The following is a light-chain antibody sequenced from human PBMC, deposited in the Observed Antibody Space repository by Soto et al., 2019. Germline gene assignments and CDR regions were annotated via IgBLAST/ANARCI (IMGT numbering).Light chain of an antibody. Sequence: EIVLTQSPATLSLSPGERATLSCRASKSVSSYLAWYQQKPGQAPRLLIYDASNRATGIPARFSGSGSGTDFTLTISSLEPEDFAVYYCQQRSNWHALTFGGGTKVEIK. V-gene: IGKV3-11*01. CDR3: QQRSNWHALT. CDR2: DAS. CDR1: KSVSSY. J-gene: IGKJ4*01.